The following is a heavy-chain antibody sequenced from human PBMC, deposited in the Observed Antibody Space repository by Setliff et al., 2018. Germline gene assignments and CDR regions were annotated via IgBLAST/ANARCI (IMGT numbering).Heavy chain of an antibody. D-gene: IGHD3-10*01. J-gene: IGHJ6*02. CDR1: GFTFRSYT. CDR3: ARDHVYGSQYYYYYYGMDV. CDR2: ISSSSSTI. V-gene: IGHV3-48*01. Sequence: ALRLSCAASGFTFRSYTMNWVRQAPGKGLEWVSYISSSSSTIYYADSVKGRFTISRDNAENSLYLQMNSLRAEDTAVYYCARDHVYGSQYYYYYYGMDVWGQGTTVTVSS.